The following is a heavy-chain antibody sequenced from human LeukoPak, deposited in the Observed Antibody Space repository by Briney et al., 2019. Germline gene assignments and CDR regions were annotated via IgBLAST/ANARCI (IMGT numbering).Heavy chain of an antibody. CDR1: VYTFTSYG. Sequence: ASVKVSCKSAVYTFTSYGISWVWQAHAQGLEWMGWISAYNGSTDYAQNLQGRVTMTTDTSTSTAYMELRSLGSDDTAVYYCARDVSRWGLAARPPFDYWGQGTLVTVSS. CDR2: ISAYNGST. J-gene: IGHJ4*02. CDR3: ARDVSRWGLAARPPFDY. D-gene: IGHD6-6*01. V-gene: IGHV1-18*01.